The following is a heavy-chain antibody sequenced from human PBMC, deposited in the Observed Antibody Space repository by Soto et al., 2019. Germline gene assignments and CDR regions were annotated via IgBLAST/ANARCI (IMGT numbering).Heavy chain of an antibody. CDR2: IYYSGST. D-gene: IGHD3-10*02. CDR3: ARDPSALLDYVPVNAFDI. J-gene: IGHJ3*02. CDR1: GGSVSSGSYY. Sequence: QVQLQESGPGLVKPSETLSLTCTVSGGSVSSGSYYWSWIRQPPGKGLEWIGYIYYSGSTNYNPSLKSRVTISVDTSKNQFSLKLSSVTAADTAVYYCARDPSALLDYVPVNAFDIWGQGTMVTVSS. V-gene: IGHV4-61*01.